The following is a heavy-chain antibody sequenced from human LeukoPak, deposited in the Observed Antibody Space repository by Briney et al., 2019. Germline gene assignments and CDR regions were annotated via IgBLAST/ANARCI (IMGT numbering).Heavy chain of an antibody. Sequence: PGGSLRLSCAASGFTFSSYAMSWVRQAPGKGLEWVSAISGSGGSTYYADSVKGRFTISRDNYKNTLYLQMNSLRAEDTAVYYCAKLLRYFDWSEYWGQGTLVTVSS. CDR2: ISGSGGST. CDR1: GFTFSSYA. CDR3: AKLLRYFDWSEY. V-gene: IGHV3-23*01. D-gene: IGHD3-9*01. J-gene: IGHJ4*02.